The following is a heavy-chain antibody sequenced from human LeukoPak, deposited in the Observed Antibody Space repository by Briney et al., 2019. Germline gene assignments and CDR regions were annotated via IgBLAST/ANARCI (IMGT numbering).Heavy chain of an antibody. J-gene: IGHJ3*02. Sequence: SVKVSCKASGGTFSSYAISWVRQAPGQGLEWMGRIIPIFGTANYAQKFQGRVTITTDESTSTAYMELSSLRSEDTAVYYCAGDRSNWNDGHAFDIWGQGTMVTVSS. CDR1: GGTFSSYA. CDR2: IIPIFGTA. D-gene: IGHD1-20*01. CDR3: AGDRSNWNDGHAFDI. V-gene: IGHV1-69*05.